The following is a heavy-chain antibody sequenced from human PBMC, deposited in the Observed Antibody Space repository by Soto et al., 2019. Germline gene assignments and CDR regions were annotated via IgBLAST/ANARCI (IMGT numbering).Heavy chain of an antibody. V-gene: IGHV4-34*01. CDR1: GGSFSGYY. J-gene: IGHJ6*02. D-gene: IGHD6-13*01. Sequence: SETLSLTCAVYGGSFSGYYWSWIRQPPGKGLEWIGEINHSGSTNYNPSLKSRVTISVDTSKNQFSLKLSSVTAAGTAVYYCARGWRRQQLVRSYYYYGMDVWGQGTTVTVSS. CDR2: INHSGST. CDR3: ARGWRRQQLVRSYYYYGMDV.